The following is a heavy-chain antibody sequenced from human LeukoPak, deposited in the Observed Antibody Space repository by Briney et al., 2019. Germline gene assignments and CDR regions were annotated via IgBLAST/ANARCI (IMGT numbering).Heavy chain of an antibody. D-gene: IGHD3-10*01. CDR3: ARGITMIRGVIISWFDP. Sequence: VASVKVSCKASGGTFSSYDINWVRQATGQGLEWMGWMNPNSGNTGYAQKFQGRVTITRNTSISTAYMELSSLRSEDTAVYYCARGITMIRGVIISWFDPWGQGTLVTVSS. V-gene: IGHV1-8*03. J-gene: IGHJ5*02. CDR2: MNPNSGNT. CDR1: GGTFSSYD.